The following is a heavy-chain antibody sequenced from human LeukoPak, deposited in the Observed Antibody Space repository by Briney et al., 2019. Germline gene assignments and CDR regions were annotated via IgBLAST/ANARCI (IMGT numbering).Heavy chain of an antibody. J-gene: IGHJ4*02. CDR2: ISSSGSTI. Sequence: GVSLRLSSAASGFTFSRYEMYWVPPGLGEGLEWVSYISSSGSTIYYADSVKGRFTISRDNAKNSLYLQMNSLRAEDTAVYYCAGTMIVGNWGQGTLVTVSS. CDR3: AGTMIVGN. CDR1: GFTFSRYE. V-gene: IGHV3-48*03. D-gene: IGHD3-22*01.